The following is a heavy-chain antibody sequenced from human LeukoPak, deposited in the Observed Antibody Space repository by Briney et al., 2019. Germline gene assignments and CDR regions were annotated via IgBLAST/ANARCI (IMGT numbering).Heavy chain of an antibody. CDR2: IRHDGSEQ. D-gene: IGHD4-17*01. J-gene: IGHJ4*02. CDR3: ARDKYGAYSDF. V-gene: IGHV3-7*01. Sequence: GGSLRLPCEASGFTFSSYWMDWVRQAPGKGLEWVANIRHDGSEQYYVDSVKGRFTISRDNGRNLPYLQMNSLRVEDTAVYYCARDKYGAYSDFWGQGTLVTVSS. CDR1: GFTFSSYW.